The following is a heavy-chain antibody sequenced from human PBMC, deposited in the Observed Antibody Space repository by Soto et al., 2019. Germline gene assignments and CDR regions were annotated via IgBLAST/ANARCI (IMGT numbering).Heavy chain of an antibody. CDR1: GYTFTSYG. V-gene: IGHV1-18*01. CDR2: ISAYNGNT. CDR3: ARDRQQLAVHYYYGMDV. J-gene: IGHJ6*02. Sequence: QVQLVQSGAEVKKPGASVKVSCKASGYTFTSYGISWVRQAPGQGLEWMGWISAYNGNTKYAQKFRGRVTMTTDTSTSTAYMELRSLRSDDTAVYYCARDRQQLAVHYYYGMDVWGLGITVSVSS. D-gene: IGHD6-13*01.